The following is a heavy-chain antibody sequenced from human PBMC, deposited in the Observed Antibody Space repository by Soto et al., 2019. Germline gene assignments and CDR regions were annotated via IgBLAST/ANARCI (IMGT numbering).Heavy chain of an antibody. V-gene: IGHV3-21*01. Sequence: GGSLRLSCAASGFTFSSYSMNWVRQAPGKGLEWVSSISSSSSYIYYADSVKGRFTISRDNSKNTLYLQMNSLRAEDTAVYYCARDKIRSRVSSGLGNWFDPWGQGTLVTVSS. CDR2: ISSSSSYI. CDR1: GFTFSSYS. J-gene: IGHJ5*02. CDR3: ARDKIRSRVSSGLGNWFDP. D-gene: IGHD6-19*01.